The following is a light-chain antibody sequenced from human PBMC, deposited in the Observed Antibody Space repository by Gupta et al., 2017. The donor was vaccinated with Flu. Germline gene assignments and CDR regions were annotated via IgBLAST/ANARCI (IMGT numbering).Light chain of an antibody. CDR1: RSIVGSHF. CDR3: GTWDSTLSAGGL. V-gene: IGLV1-51*02. CDR2: ENN. Sequence: QSVFTQPPSVSAAPGQKVTIHCSGCRSIVGSHFVSCYQQLPGTAPKLLIYENNKRPSGIPDRFSGSKSGTSATLDITGLQTGDEADYYCGTWDSTLSAGGLFGGGTKLTVL. J-gene: IGLJ3*02.